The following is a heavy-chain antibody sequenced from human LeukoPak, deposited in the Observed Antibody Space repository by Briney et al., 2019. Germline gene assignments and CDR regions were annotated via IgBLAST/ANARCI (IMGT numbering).Heavy chain of an antibody. D-gene: IGHD2-2*01. Sequence: SETLSLTCAVYGGSFSGYYWSWIRQPPGKGLEWIGEINHSGSTNYNPPLKSRVTISVDTSKNQFSLKLSSVTAADTAVYYCARVGCSSTSCYASDYWGQGTLVTVSS. J-gene: IGHJ4*02. CDR1: GGSFSGYY. V-gene: IGHV4-34*01. CDR3: ARVGCSSTSCYASDY. CDR2: INHSGST.